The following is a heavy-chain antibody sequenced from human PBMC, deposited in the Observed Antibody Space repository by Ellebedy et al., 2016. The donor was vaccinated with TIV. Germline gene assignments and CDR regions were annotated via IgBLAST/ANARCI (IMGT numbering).Heavy chain of an antibody. V-gene: IGHV1-18*04. Sequence: AASVKVSCKTSGYTFTSYGISWVRQAPGQGLEWMGWISAYNGNTNYAQMLQGRVTMTTDTFTSTAYMELRSLRSDDTAVYYCARDLGSNYGMDVWGQGTTVTVSS. CDR1: GYTFTSYG. CDR3: ARDLGSNYGMDV. CDR2: ISAYNGNT. D-gene: IGHD3-16*01. J-gene: IGHJ6*02.